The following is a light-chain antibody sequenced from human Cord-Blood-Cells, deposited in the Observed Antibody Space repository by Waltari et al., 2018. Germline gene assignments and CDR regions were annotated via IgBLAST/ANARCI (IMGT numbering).Light chain of an antibody. CDR3: AAWDDSLSGYV. CDR2: RNN. CDR1: SPNIGSNY. V-gene: IGLV1-47*01. J-gene: IGLJ1*01. Sequence: QSVLTQPPSASGTPGQRVTISCSGSSPNIGSNYVYWYQQLPGTAPKLLIHRNNQRPAGVPDRFSGSKSGTSASLAISGLRSEDEADYYCAAWDDSLSGYVFGTGTKVTVL.